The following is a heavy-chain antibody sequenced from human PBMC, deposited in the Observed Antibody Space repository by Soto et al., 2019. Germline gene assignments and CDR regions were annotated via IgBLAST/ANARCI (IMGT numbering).Heavy chain of an antibody. J-gene: IGHJ6*02. CDR1: VGTIGEYA. CDR2: IIPIFGTA. V-gene: IGHV1-69*13. CDR3: ATGLHGLDG. Sequence: AVKLCWKAWVGTIGEYALSWFRQAPARGLEWMGGIIPIFGTANYAQKSQGRVTITADESTSTAYMELSSRRSAETAVYHCATGLHGLDGWG.